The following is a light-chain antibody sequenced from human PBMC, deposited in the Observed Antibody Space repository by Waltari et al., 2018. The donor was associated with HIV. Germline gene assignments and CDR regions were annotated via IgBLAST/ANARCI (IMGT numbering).Light chain of an antibody. Sequence: EIVLTQSPGTLSLSPGERATLSCRASPSVTSSYLAWYQQKLGQTPRLLIYGASSRATGIPDRFSGSGSGTDFTLTISRLEPEDFAVYYCQQYGSSPTFGGGTKVEIK. CDR2: GAS. CDR3: QQYGSSPT. CDR1: PSVTSSY. J-gene: IGKJ4*01. V-gene: IGKV3-20*01.